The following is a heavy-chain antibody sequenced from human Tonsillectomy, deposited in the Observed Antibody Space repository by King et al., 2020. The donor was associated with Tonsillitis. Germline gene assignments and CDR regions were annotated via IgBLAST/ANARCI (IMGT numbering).Heavy chain of an antibody. Sequence: VQLVESGGSLVQPGGSLRLSCAASGFSFSNYAMSWVRQAPGKGPEWVSGITGSGDSTYYADSVKGRFTISRDNSKDTLYLEMNSLGVEDTAVYYCARRDYYDSSDFAPLFDYWGQGTLVSLSS. CDR2: ITGSGDST. CDR3: ARRDYYDSSDFAPLFDY. D-gene: IGHD3-22*01. CDR1: GFSFSNYA. V-gene: IGHV3-23*04. J-gene: IGHJ4*02.